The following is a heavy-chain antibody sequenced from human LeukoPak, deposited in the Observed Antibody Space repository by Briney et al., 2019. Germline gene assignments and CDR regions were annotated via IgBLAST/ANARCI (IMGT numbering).Heavy chain of an antibody. CDR2: IHPKTGDT. J-gene: IGHJ4*02. CDR3: ARGGTTSLDY. V-gene: IGHV1-2*02. Sequence: ASVKVSCKASGYPFTGYLMHWVRQAPGQGLEWMGWIHPKTGDTVFAPNFQGRVTLTRDTSINTDYMEVNTLMSDDTAVHYCARGGTTSLDYWGQGTPVTVSS. D-gene: IGHD2-2*01. CDR1: GYPFTGYL.